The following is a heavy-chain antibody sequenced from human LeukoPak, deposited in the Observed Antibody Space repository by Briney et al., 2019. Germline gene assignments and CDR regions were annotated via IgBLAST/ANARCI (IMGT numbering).Heavy chain of an antibody. J-gene: IGHJ3*02. CDR1: GFDFWNTG. Sequence: GGSLRLSCAVAGFDFWNTGMSWVRQAPGKGLEWVSAIGGGGSDTKYTDSVKGRFTILRDISKNTLYLQMNSLRAEDTAVYFCAKDVFRWAFDIWGQGTMVTVSA. CDR2: IGGGGSDT. CDR3: AKDVFRWAFDI. D-gene: IGHD5-24*01. V-gene: IGHV3-23*01.